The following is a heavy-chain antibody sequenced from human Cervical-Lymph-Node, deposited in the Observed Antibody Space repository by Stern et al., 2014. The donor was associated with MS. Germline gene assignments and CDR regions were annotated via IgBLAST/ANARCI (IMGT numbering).Heavy chain of an antibody. CDR3: ARDNLYSSGWYYFDY. V-gene: IGHV3-30*01. Sequence: VQLVESGGGVVQPGRSLRLSCAASGFTFSSYAMHWVRQAPGKGLEWVAVISYDGSNKYYADSVKGRFTISRDNSKNTLYLQMNSLRAEDTAVYYCARDNLYSSGWYYFDYWGQGTLVTVSS. CDR2: ISYDGSNK. D-gene: IGHD6-19*01. J-gene: IGHJ4*02. CDR1: GFTFSSYA.